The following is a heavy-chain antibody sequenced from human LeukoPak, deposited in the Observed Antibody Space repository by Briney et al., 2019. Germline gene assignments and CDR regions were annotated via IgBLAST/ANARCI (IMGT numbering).Heavy chain of an antibody. D-gene: IGHD3-3*02. CDR2: INPNSGGT. J-gene: IGHJ5*02. V-gene: IGHV1-2*02. CDR3: ARVSHLWEEGFDP. Sequence: ASVKVSCKASGYTFTGYYMHWVRQAPGQGLEWMGWINPNSGGTNYAQKFQGRVTMTRDTSISTAYMELSRLRSDDTAVYYCARVSHLWEEGFDPWGQGTLVTVSS. CDR1: GYTFTGYY.